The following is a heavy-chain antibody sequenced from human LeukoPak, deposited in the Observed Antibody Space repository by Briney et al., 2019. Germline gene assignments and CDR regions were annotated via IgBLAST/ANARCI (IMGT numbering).Heavy chain of an antibody. CDR3: ARVDVIAVAGSTDFDY. Sequence: ASVTVSCTASGYTFTGYYMHWVRQAPGQGLEWMGWINPNSGGTNYAQKFQGWVTMTRDTSISTAYMELSRLRSDDTAVYYCARVDVIAVAGSTDFDYWGQGTLVTVSS. D-gene: IGHD6-19*01. CDR1: GYTFTGYY. J-gene: IGHJ4*02. V-gene: IGHV1-2*04. CDR2: INPNSGGT.